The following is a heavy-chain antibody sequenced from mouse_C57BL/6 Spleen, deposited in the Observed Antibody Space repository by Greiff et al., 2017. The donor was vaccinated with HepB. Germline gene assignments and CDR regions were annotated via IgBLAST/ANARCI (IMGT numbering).Heavy chain of an antibody. CDR2: IYPGDGDT. D-gene: IGHD2-2*01. J-gene: IGHJ4*01. CDR3: ARSPSTMVTRYYAMDY. Sequence: VQLQQSGAELVKPGASVKISCKASGYAFSSYWMNWVKQRPGKGLEWIGQIYPGDGDTNYNGKFKGKATLTADKSSSTAYMQLSSLTSEDSAVYFCARSPSTMVTRYYAMDYWGQGTSVTVSS. CDR1: GYAFSSYW. V-gene: IGHV1-80*01.